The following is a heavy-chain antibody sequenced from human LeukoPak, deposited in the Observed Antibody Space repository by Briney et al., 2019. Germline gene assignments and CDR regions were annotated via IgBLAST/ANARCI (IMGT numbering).Heavy chain of an antibody. CDR2: IIPIFGTA. D-gene: IGHD3-3*01. CDR3: ARGFRGWFDP. J-gene: IGHJ5*02. V-gene: IGHV1-69*05. Sequence: GASVKVSCKASGGTFSSYAISWVRQAPGQGLEWMGGIIPIFGTANYAQKFQGRVTITRDTSASTAYMELSSLRSEDTAVYYCARGFRGWFDPWGQGTLVTVSS. CDR1: GGTFSSYA.